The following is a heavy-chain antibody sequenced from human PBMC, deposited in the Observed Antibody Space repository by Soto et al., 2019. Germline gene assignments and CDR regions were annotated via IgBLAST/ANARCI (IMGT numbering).Heavy chain of an antibody. CDR1: GFTFSSYA. V-gene: IGHV3-23*01. J-gene: IGHJ3*02. CDR3: AKDTRSSGWYGGDAFDI. CDR2: ISGSGGST. Sequence: GGSLRLSCAASGFTFSSYAMSWVRQAPGKGLEWVSAISGSGGSTYYADSVKGRFTISRDNSKNTLYLQMNSLRAEDTAVYYCAKDTRSSGWYGGDAFDIWGQGTMVTVSS. D-gene: IGHD6-19*01.